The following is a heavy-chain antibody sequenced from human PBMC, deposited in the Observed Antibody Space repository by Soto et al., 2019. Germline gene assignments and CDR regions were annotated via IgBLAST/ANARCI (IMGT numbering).Heavy chain of an antibody. CDR3: ARPFVYGDYYDAFDI. D-gene: IGHD4-17*01. V-gene: IGHV4-39*01. Sequence: SETLSLTCTVSGGSISGSSYYWGWIRQPPGKGLEWIGSIYYSGSTYYNPSLKSRVTISVDTSKNQFSLKLSSVTAADTAVYYCARPFVYGDYYDAFDIWGQGTMVTVSS. J-gene: IGHJ3*02. CDR1: GGSISGSSYY. CDR2: IYYSGST.